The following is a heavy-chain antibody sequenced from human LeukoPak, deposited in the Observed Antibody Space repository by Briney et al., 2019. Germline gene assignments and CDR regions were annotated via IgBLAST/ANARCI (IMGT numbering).Heavy chain of an antibody. J-gene: IGHJ4*02. CDR1: GGSISSYY. CDR2: IYTSGDT. V-gene: IGHV4-4*07. Sequence: SETLSLICTVSGGSISSYYWNWIRQPAGKGLEWIGRIYTSGDTNYNPSLKSRVTMSIDTSKNQFSLRLTSVTAADTAVYYCARDYGGNPFDYWGQGTLVTVSS. CDR3: ARDYGGNPFDY. D-gene: IGHD3-10*01.